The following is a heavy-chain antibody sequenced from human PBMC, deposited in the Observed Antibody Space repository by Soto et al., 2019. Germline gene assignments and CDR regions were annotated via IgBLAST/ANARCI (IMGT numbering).Heavy chain of an antibody. CDR3: ARRQVPNYYYGMDV. Sequence: KVSCKASGYTFTSYDINWVRQATGQGLEWMGWMNPNSGNTGYAQKFQGRVTMTRNTSISTAYMELSDLRSEDTAVYYCARRQVPNYYYGMDVWGQGTTVTGSS. CDR2: MNPNSGNT. CDR1: GYTFTSYD. V-gene: IGHV1-8*01. J-gene: IGHJ6*02.